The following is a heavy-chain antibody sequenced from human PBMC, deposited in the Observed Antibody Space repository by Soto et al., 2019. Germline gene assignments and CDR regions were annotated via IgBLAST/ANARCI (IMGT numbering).Heavy chain of an antibody. D-gene: IGHD3-3*01. Sequence: SGPTLVNPTQTLTLTCTFSGFSLSTSGVGVGWIRQPPGKALEWLALIYWNDDKRYSPSLKSRLTITKDTSKNQVVLTMTNMDPVDTATYYCAHRRIEYYDFWSGYYDTQYYFDYWGQGTLVTVSS. J-gene: IGHJ4*02. V-gene: IGHV2-5*01. CDR1: GFSLSTSGVG. CDR3: AHRRIEYYDFWSGYYDTQYYFDY. CDR2: IYWNDDK.